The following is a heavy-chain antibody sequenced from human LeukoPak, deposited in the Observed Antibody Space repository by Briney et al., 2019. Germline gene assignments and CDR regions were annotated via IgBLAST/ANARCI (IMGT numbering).Heavy chain of an antibody. Sequence: SGPALVKPTQTLTLTCTFSGFSLSTSGMRVSWIRQPPGKALEWLARIDWDDDKFYSTSLKTRLTISKDTSKNQVVLTMTNMDPVDTATYYCARTREDYGDYHNFDHWGQGTLVTVSS. CDR1: GFSLSTSGMR. J-gene: IGHJ4*02. CDR2: IDWDDDK. D-gene: IGHD4-17*01. V-gene: IGHV2-70*04. CDR3: ARTREDYGDYHNFDH.